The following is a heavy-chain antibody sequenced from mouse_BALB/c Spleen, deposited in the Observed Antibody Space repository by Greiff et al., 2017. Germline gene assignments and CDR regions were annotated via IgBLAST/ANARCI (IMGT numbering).Heavy chain of an antibody. D-gene: IGHD1-1*01. CDR3: ALYGSCYFDD. J-gene: IGHJ1*01. Sequence: EVKLQQSGPDLVKPSQSLSLTCTVTGYSITSGYRWHWIRQFPGNKLEWMGYIHYSGSTNYNPSLKSRISITRDTSKNQFFLQLNSVTTEDTATYYCALYGSCYFDDWGEGTTVTVSA. CDR2: IHYSGST. V-gene: IGHV3-1*02. CDR1: GYSITSGYR.